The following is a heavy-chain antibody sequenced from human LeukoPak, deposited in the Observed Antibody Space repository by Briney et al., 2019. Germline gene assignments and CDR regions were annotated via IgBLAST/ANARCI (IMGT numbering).Heavy chain of an antibody. CDR1: GFNFDRYT. D-gene: IGHD3-10*02. CDR2: AGWAGGTT. J-gene: IGHJ4*02. CDR3: AKELDTMFFDY. V-gene: IGHV3-43*01. Sequence: GGSLRLSCATTGFNFDRYTIHWVRQAPGKGLEWVSLAGWAGGTTFYSDSVRGRFTISRDSGRKSVYLQMNSLTTDDTAFYFCAKELDTMFFDYWGQGALVTVSS.